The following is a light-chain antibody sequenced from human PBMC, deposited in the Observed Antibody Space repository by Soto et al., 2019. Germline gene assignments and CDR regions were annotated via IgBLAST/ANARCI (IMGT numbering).Light chain of an antibody. V-gene: IGKV3-20*01. CDR3: QQYGSSPRT. Sequence: EIVLTQSPATLSLSPLERATRSCTASQSVSTYLAWYHHKPGQAPRLLIYDASSRATGIPDRFSGSGSGTDFTLTISRLEPEDFAVYYCQQYGSSPRTFGQGTRLEIK. CDR1: QSVSTY. J-gene: IGKJ5*01. CDR2: DAS.